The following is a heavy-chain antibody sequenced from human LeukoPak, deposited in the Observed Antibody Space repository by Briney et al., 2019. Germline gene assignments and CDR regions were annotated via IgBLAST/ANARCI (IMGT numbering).Heavy chain of an antibody. Sequence: PSETLSLTCTVSGGSFSSRTWWIWARPPPGKGLEWIGQIYHSGSTDYNPSLKSRVTISVDTSKNQFSLKLSSVTAADTAVYYCARGFGKNSGGAITMVRGVTIKRNWFDPWGQGTLVTVSS. CDR2: IYHSGST. CDR1: GGSFSSRTW. D-gene: IGHD3-10*01. CDR3: ARGFGKNSGGAITMVRGVTIKRNWFDP. V-gene: IGHV4-4*02. J-gene: IGHJ5*02.